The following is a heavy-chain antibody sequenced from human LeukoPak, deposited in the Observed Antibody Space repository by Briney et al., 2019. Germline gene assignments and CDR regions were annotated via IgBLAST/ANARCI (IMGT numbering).Heavy chain of an antibody. CDR1: EFTFSNYA. Sequence: HPGGSLRLSCAASEFTFSNYAMHWVRQAPGKGLDWVALISYDGSTKYYADSVRGRFTISRDNSKNTLYVQMNSLRPEDTAVYYCARDPVRTGAFDYWGQGTLVTVSS. V-gene: IGHV3-30-3*01. J-gene: IGHJ4*02. CDR3: ARDPVRTGAFDY. D-gene: IGHD1-1*01. CDR2: ISYDGSTK.